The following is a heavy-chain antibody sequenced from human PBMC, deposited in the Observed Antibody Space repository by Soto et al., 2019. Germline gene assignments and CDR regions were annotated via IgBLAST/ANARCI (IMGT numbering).Heavy chain of an antibody. CDR2: IWYDGSNK. V-gene: IGHV3-33*01. D-gene: IGHD1-1*01. Sequence: LRLSCAASGFTFSSYGMHWVRQAPGKGLEWVAVIWYDGSNKYYADSVKGRFTISRDNSKNTLYLQMNSLRAEDTAVYYCERDQAYLEGNYWGQGTMVTVSS. CDR3: ERDQAYLEGNY. J-gene: IGHJ4*02. CDR1: GFTFSSYG.